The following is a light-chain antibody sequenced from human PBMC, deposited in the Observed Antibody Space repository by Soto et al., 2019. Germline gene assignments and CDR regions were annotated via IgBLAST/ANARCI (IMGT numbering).Light chain of an antibody. CDR1: QSISSW. V-gene: IGKV1-5*03. CDR2: KAS. Sequence: DIPMTQSPSTLSASVGDRVTITCRASQSISSWLAWYQQKPGKAPKLLIYKASSLESGVPSRFSGSGSGTEFTLTISSLQPDDFANYYCQQYNSYGTFGQGTKVEIK. J-gene: IGKJ1*01. CDR3: QQYNSYGT.